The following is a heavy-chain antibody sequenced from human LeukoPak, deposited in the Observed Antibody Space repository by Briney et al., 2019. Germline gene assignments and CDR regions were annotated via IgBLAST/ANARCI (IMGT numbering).Heavy chain of an antibody. J-gene: IGHJ4*02. Sequence: GESLKISCKGSGYSFTSYWIGWVRQMPGKGLEGMGIIYPGDSDTRYSPSFQGQVTISAVKSISTAYLQWSSLKASDTAMYYCARHRYCSSTSCSDYWGQGTLVTVSS. V-gene: IGHV5-51*01. D-gene: IGHD2-2*01. CDR2: IYPGDSDT. CDR3: ARHRYCSSTSCSDY. CDR1: GYSFTSYW.